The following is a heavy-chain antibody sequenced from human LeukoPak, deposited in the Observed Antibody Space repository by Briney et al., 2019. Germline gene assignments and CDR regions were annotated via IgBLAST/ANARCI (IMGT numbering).Heavy chain of an antibody. CDR1: GGSFSGYY. V-gene: IGHV4-34*01. Sequence: SETLSLTCAVYGGSFSGYYWSWIRQPPGKGLEWIGEINHSGSTNYNPSLKSRVTISVDTSKNQFSLKLSSVTAADTAVYYCARGGILTGCPSYYYYYYGMDVWGQGTTVTVSS. J-gene: IGHJ6*02. CDR3: ARGGILTGCPSYYYYYYGMDV. D-gene: IGHD3-9*01. CDR2: INHSGST.